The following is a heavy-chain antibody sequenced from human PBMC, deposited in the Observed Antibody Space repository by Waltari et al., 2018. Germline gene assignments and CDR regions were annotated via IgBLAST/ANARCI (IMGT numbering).Heavy chain of an antibody. CDR2: IKSKTDGGTT. D-gene: IGHD3-22*01. J-gene: IGHJ4*02. CDR1: GFTFSNAW. V-gene: IGHV3-15*01. Sequence: EVQLVESGGGLVKPGGSLRLSCAASGFTFSNAWMSWVRQAPGKGLEWVGRIKSKTDGGTTDYAEPVKGRFTISRDDSKNTLYLQMNSLKTEDTAVYYCTTDGTYYYDSSGPAPPDYWGQGTLVTVSS. CDR3: TTDGTYYYDSSGPAPPDY.